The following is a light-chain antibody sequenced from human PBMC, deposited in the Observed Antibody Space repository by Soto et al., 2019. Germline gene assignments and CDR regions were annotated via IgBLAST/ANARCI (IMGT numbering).Light chain of an antibody. V-gene: IGKV3-20*01. J-gene: IGKJ1*01. CDR3: QQYGDSPQT. CDR1: STIGNNY. CDR2: DAS. Sequence: EIVLTQSPGTLLLSPGEGATLSCRASSTIGNNYLAWYQQTPGQAPRLLIFDASTRATGIPDRFSGSGSGTDFTLTISRLQPEDFAVYYCQQYGDSPQTFGQGTKVEVK.